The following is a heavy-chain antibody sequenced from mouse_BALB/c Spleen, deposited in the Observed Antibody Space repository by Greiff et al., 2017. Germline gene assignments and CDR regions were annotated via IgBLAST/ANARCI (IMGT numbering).Heavy chain of an antibody. J-gene: IGHJ3*01. D-gene: IGHD2-1*01. Sequence: EVKLVESGGGLVQPGGSLRLSCATSGFTFTDYYMSWVRQPPGKALEWLGFIRNKANGYTTEYSASVKGRFTISRDNSQSILYLQMNTLRAEDSATYYCARGGIYYVAWFAYWGQGTLVTVSA. CDR2: IRNKANGYTT. CDR1: GFTFTDYY. CDR3: ARGGIYYVAWFAY. V-gene: IGHV7-3*02.